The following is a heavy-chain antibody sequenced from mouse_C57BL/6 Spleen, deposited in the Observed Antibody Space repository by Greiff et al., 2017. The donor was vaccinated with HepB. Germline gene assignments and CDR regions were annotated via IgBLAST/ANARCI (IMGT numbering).Heavy chain of an antibody. CDR1: GYTFTSYW. CDR2: INPSNGGT. D-gene: IGHD2-1*01. CDR3: ARSKGNYGAGFDY. V-gene: IGHV1-53*01. Sequence: VKLVQPGTELVKPGASVKLSCKASGYTFTSYWMHWVKQRPGQGLEWIGNINPSNGGTNYNEKFKSKATLTVDKSSSTAYMQLSSLTSEDSAVYYCARSKGNYGAGFDYWGQGTTLTVSS. J-gene: IGHJ2*01.